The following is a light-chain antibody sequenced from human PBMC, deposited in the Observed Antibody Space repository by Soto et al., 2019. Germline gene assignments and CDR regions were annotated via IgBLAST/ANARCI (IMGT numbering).Light chain of an antibody. CDR1: NSDIGGYNF. Sequence: QSALTQPRSVSGSPGQSVTISCAGTNSDIGGYNFVSWYQHHPGRAPKLIIYEVTIRPSGVSNRFSGSKSGNTASLTISGLQAEDEADYYCSSYTTSAPYVFGIGTKLTVL. J-gene: IGLJ1*01. CDR3: SSYTTSAPYV. V-gene: IGLV2-14*01. CDR2: EVT.